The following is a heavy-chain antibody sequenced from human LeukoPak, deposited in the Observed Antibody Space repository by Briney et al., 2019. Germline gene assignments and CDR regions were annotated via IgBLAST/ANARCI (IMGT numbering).Heavy chain of an antibody. Sequence: SETLSLTCSVSGGSSNTYYWSWIRQPPGKGLEWIGHIYYSGSTNYNPSLKSRVTISVDTSKNQFSLKLSSVTAADTAVYYCARQPRSLTTLNWFDPWGQGTLVTVSS. J-gene: IGHJ5*02. V-gene: IGHV4-59*08. CDR1: GGSSNTYY. CDR2: IYYSGST. D-gene: IGHD4-11*01. CDR3: ARQPRSLTTLNWFDP.